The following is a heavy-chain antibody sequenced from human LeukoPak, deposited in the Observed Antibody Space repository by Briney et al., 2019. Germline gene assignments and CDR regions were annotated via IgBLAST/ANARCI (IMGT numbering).Heavy chain of an antibody. Sequence: SETLSLTCAVSGGSISSSNWWSWVRQPPGKGLEWIGEIYHSGSTNYNPSLKSRVTISVDKSKNQFSLKLSSVTAADTAVYYCARDFGANYGSGSYFSYWGQGTLVTVSS. CDR2: IYHSGST. J-gene: IGHJ4*02. V-gene: IGHV4-4*02. CDR3: ARDFGANYGSGSYFSY. CDR1: GGSISSSNW. D-gene: IGHD3-10*01.